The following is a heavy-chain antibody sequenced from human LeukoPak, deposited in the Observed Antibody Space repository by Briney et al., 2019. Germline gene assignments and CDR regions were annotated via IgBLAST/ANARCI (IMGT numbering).Heavy chain of an antibody. CDR1: GFSFGNFW. J-gene: IGHJ4*02. CDR2: IKTKTDGGTT. Sequence: GGSLRLSCATSGFSFGNFWMGWVRQAPGKGLEWVGHIKTKTDGGTTDYAAPVKGRFTISRDDSKNTVYLQMNSLKTEDTAVYYCSTTHYNFGDLDHWGQGTLVTVSS. D-gene: IGHD3-3*01. CDR3: STTHYNFGDLDH. V-gene: IGHV3-15*01.